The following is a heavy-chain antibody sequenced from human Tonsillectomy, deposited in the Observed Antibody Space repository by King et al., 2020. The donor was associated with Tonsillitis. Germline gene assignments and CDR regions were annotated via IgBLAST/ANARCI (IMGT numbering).Heavy chain of an antibody. D-gene: IGHD6-19*01. Sequence: QLQESGPGLGKPSETLSLTCTVSGGSISSSSYYWGWIRQPPGKGLEWIGSIYYSGSTYYNPSLKSRVTISVDTSKNQFSLKLTSVTAADTAVYYCARRISSWLAADYWGQGTLVTVSS. V-gene: IGHV4-39*01. J-gene: IGHJ4*02. CDR1: GGSISSSSYY. CDR3: ARRISSWLAADY. CDR2: IYYSGST.